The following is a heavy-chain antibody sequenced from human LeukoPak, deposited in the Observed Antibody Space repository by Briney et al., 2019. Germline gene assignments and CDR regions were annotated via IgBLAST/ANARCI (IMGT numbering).Heavy chain of an antibody. V-gene: IGHV1-18*01. CDR2: INAYNGNT. Sequence: ASVKVSCKASGYTFTSYGISWVRRAPGQGLEWMGWINAYNGNTNYAQKLQGRVTMTTDTSTSTAYMELRSLRSDDTAVYYCARVQHYDFWSGYYPPYYYYGMDVWGQGTTVTVSS. D-gene: IGHD3-3*01. CDR1: GYTFTSYG. J-gene: IGHJ6*02. CDR3: ARVQHYDFWSGYYPPYYYYGMDV.